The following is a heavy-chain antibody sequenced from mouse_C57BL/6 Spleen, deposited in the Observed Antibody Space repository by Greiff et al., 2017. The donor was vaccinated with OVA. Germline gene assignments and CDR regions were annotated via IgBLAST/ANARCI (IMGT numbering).Heavy chain of an antibody. D-gene: IGHD1-1*01. Sequence: VQLQQSGAELVRPGASVTLSCKASGYTFTDYEMHWVKQTPVHGLEWIGAIDPETGGTAYNQKFKGKAILTADKSSSTAYMELRSLTSEDSAVYYCTRRYGSSYRYFDVWGTGTTVTVSS. CDR1: GYTFTDYE. J-gene: IGHJ1*03. V-gene: IGHV1-15*01. CDR2: IDPETGGT. CDR3: TRRYGSSYRYFDV.